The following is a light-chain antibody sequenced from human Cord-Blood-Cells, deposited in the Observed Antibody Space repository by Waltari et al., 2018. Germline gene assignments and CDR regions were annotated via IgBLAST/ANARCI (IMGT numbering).Light chain of an antibody. J-gene: IGLJ2*01. CDR2: YDD. CDR3: AACDDSLNGPV. V-gene: IGLV1-36*01. CDR1: SSNIGNNA. Sequence: QSVLTQPPSVSEAPRQRVTISCSGSSSNIGNNAVTWYQQLPGKAPKLLIYYDDLLPSGVSDRFSGSKSGTSASLAISGLQSEDEADYYCAACDDSLNGPVFGGGTKLTVL.